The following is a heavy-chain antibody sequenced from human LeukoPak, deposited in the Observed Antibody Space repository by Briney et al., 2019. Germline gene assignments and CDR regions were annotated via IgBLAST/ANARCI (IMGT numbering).Heavy chain of an antibody. CDR2: VNPSGGST. V-gene: IGHV1-46*01. D-gene: IGHD3-10*01. CDR1: GYTFTSYY. J-gene: IGHJ4*02. Sequence: ASVNVSCKASGYTFTSYYIHWVRQAPGQGLEWMGLVNPSGGSTSYAQKFQGRVTMTRDTSTSTLYMELSSLRSEDTAVYYRARGDYYGSGSYWGANWGQGTLVTVSS. CDR3: ARGDYYGSGSYWGAN.